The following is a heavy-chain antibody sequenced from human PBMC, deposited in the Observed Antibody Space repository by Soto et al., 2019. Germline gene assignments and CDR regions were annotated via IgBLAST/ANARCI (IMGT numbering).Heavy chain of an antibody. J-gene: IGHJ5*02. D-gene: IGHD3-10*01. Sequence: GGSLRLSCAASGFTVSSNYMSWVRQAPGKGLEWVSVIYSGGSTYYADSVKGRFTISRDNSKNTLYLQMNSLRAEDTAVYYCAREVGVRGDNWFDPWGQGTLVTVSS. CDR3: AREVGVRGDNWFDP. V-gene: IGHV3-66*01. CDR2: IYSGGST. CDR1: GFTVSSNY.